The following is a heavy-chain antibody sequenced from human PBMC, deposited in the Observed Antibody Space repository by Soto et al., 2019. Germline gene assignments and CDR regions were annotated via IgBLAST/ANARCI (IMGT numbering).Heavy chain of an antibody. CDR2: IKSDGSDT. CDR1: GFTFSSDW. Sequence: PGGSLRLSCVASGFTFSSDWMHWVRKAPGKGLVWVAHIKSDGSDTKYADSVKGRSTISRDNAKNSVYLQMNSLRAEDTAVYYCAKGDDYGDSDRYGMDVWGQGTTVTVSS. CDR3: AKGDDYGDSDRYGMDV. D-gene: IGHD4-17*01. J-gene: IGHJ6*02. V-gene: IGHV3-74*03.